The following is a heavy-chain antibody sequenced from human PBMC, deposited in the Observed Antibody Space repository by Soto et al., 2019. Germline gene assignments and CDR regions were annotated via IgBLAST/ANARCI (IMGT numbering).Heavy chain of an antibody. CDR2: TYYRSKWYS. CDR3: VRDSLFDH. J-gene: IGHJ4*02. CDR1: GDSVSSTSTA. Sequence: SQTLSLTCAISGDSVSSTSTAWGWIRQSPSRGLEWLGRTYYRSKWYSDYSVSVKSRITINPDTSKNQFSLQLNSVTPEDPAVCYCVRDSLFDHWGQGTLVTVSS. V-gene: IGHV6-1*01.